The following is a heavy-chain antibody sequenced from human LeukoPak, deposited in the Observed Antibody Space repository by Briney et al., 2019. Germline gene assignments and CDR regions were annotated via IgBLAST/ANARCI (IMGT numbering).Heavy chain of an antibody. Sequence: GASVKVSCKTSGYTFTNYYLHWVRQAPGQGLEWMGIINPSGGSTTYAQKFQGRLTMTGDTSTSTVYMELSSLRSEDTAVYYCASSSAYYNEADIRGQGTMVTVSS. D-gene: IGHD3-9*01. V-gene: IGHV1-46*01. CDR1: GYTFTNYY. CDR3: ASSSAYYNEADI. J-gene: IGHJ3*02. CDR2: INPSGGST.